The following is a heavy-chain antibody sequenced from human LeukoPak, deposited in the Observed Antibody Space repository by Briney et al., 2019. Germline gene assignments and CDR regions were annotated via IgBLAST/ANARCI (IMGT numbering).Heavy chain of an antibody. CDR1: GFNFNNYA. J-gene: IGHJ4*02. V-gene: IGHV3-48*04. CDR3: ARDALAGEKPEYFFDY. Sequence: GGSLRLSCAASGFNFNNYAMNWVRQAPGEGLEWVSFISGSSNTIYYADSVRGRFTISRDNAKKSVYLQMNGLRAEDTAVYYCARDALAGEKPEYFFDYWGQGTLVTVSS. CDR2: ISGSSNTI.